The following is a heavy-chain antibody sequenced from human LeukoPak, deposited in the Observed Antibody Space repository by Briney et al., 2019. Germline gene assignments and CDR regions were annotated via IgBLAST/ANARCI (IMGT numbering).Heavy chain of an antibody. V-gene: IGHV3-48*03. Sequence: PGGSLRLSCAASGFTFSSYEMNWVRQAPGKGLEWVSYISSSGSTIYYADSVKGRFTISRDNSRNTLSLQMSSLRAEDTAVYYCAKGSGLGYRYSLTPDYYMDVWGKGTTVTISS. CDR2: ISSSGSTI. CDR1: GFTFSSYE. D-gene: IGHD5-18*01. J-gene: IGHJ6*03. CDR3: AKGSGLGYRYSLTPDYYMDV.